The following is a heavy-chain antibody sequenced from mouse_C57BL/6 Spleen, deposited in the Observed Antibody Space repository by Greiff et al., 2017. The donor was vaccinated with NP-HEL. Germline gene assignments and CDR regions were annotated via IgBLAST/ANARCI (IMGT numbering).Heavy chain of an antibody. CDR3: ARDYYGSEGNY. Sequence: VQLQQSGPELVKPGASVKISCKASGYTFTDYYMNWVKQSHGKSLEWIGDINPNNGGTSYNQKFKGKATLTVDKSSSTAYMELRSLTSEDSAVYYCARDYYGSEGNYWGQGTTLTVSS. J-gene: IGHJ2*01. CDR2: INPNNGGT. CDR1: GYTFTDYY. D-gene: IGHD1-1*01. V-gene: IGHV1-26*01.